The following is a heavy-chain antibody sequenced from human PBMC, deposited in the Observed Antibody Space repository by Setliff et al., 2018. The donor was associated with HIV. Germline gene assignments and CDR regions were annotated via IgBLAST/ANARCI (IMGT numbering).Heavy chain of an antibody. V-gene: IGHV4-34*01. J-gene: IGHJ6*03. Sequence: SETLSLTCAVYGGSFSGYYWSWIRQPPGKGLEWIGEINHSGSTYYTPPLKSRVTISVDTSKNQFSLKLSSVTAADTAEYYCARAPSDYYYYYMDVWGKGTTVTVSS. CDR2: INHSGST. CDR1: GGSFSGYY. CDR3: ARAPSDYYYYYMDV.